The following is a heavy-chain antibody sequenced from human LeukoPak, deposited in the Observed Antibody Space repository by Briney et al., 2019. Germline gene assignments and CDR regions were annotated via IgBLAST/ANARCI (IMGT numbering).Heavy chain of an antibody. D-gene: IGHD3-22*01. V-gene: IGHV3-23*01. J-gene: IGHJ1*01. CDR1: GFTLSSYG. CDR2: ITGSGGTT. CDR3: ATMNGYFQY. Sequence: GGSLRLSCAASGFTLSSYGMSWVGQAPGKGPEWVSAITGSGGTTYYADSVKGRSTISRDNSKNTLYLQVNSLRAEDTAVYYCATMNGYFQYWGQGTLVTVSS.